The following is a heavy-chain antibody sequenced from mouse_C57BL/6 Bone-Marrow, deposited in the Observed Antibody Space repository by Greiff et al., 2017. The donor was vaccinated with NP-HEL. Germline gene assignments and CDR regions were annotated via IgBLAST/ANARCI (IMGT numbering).Heavy chain of an antibody. CDR1: GFTFSSYA. CDR2: ISDGGSYT. Sequence: VQLKESGGGLVKPGGSLKLSCAASGFTFSSYAMSWVRQTPEKRLEWVATISDGGSYTYYPDNVKGRFTISRDNAKNNLYLQMSHLKSEDTAMYYCARGGVLWLRRDYAMDYWGQGTSVTVSS. J-gene: IGHJ4*01. V-gene: IGHV5-4*01. CDR3: ARGGVLWLRRDYAMDY. D-gene: IGHD2-2*01.